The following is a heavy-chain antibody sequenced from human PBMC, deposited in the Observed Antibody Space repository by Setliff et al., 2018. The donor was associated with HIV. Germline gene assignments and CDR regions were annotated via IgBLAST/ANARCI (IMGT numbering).Heavy chain of an antibody. CDR2: INHSGST. V-gene: IGHV4-34*01. CDR3: ARERGSGSLDAFDI. J-gene: IGHJ3*02. Sequence: PSETLSLTCAVYGGSFSGYYWSWIRQPPGKGLEWIGEINHSGSTNYNMSLWSRVTISLDASRNQFSLELISVTAADTAVYYCARERGSGSLDAFDIWGHGTMVTVSS. D-gene: IGHD3-10*01. CDR1: GGSFSGYY.